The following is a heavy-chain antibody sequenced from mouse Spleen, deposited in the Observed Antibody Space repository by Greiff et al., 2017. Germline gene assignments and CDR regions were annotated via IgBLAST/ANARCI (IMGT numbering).Heavy chain of an antibody. D-gene: IGHD4-1*01. CDR2: IYPGDGDT. CDR3: ARELGRHFDY. CDR1: GYAFSSSW. J-gene: IGHJ2*01. V-gene: IGHV1-82*01. Sequence: QVQLQQSGPELVKPGASVKISCKASGYAFSSSWMNWVKQRPGKGLEWIGRIYPGDGDTNYNGKFKGKATLTADKSSSTAYMQLSSLTSEDSAVYFCARELGRHFDYWGQGTTLTVSS.